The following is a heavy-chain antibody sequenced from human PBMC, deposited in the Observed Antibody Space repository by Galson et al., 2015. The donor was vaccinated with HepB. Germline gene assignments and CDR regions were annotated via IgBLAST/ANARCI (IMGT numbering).Heavy chain of an antibody. CDR3: ARPVEMATIGGYYYGMDV. CDR2: IWYDGSNK. Sequence: SLRLSCAASGFTFSSYGMHWVRQAPGKGLEWVAVIWYDGSNKYYADSVKGRFTISRDNSKNTLYLQMNSLRAEDTAVYYCARPVEMATIGGYYYGMDVWGQGTTVTVSS. J-gene: IGHJ6*02. V-gene: IGHV3-33*01. D-gene: IGHD5-24*01. CDR1: GFTFSSYG.